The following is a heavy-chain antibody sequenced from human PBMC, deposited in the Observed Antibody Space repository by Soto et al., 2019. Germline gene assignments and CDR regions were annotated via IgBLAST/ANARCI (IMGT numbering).Heavy chain of an antibody. D-gene: IGHD3-10*01. CDR1: GGSISSYY. V-gene: IGHV4-4*07. CDR2: IYTSGST. CDR3: ARDLWFGEQEAFDI. Sequence: SETLSLTCTVSGGSISSYYWSWIRQPAGKGQEWIGRIYTSGSTNYNPSLKRRVTMSVDTSKNQFSLKLRSVTAADTAVYYCARDLWFGEQEAFDIWGQGTMVTVSS. J-gene: IGHJ3*02.